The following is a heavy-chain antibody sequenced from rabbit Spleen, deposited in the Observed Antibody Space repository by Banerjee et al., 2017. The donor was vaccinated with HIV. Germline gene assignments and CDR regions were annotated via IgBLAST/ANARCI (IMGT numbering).Heavy chain of an antibody. Sequence: QEQLEESGGGLVQPEGSLTLACTASGFSFSGSYYMCWVRQAPGKGLEWIACIATGFGGTTYYASWAKGRFTISKTSSTTVTLQMTSLTAADTATYFCARDGAGGSYFALWGPGTLVTVS. CDR2: IATGFGGTT. V-gene: IGHV1S45*01. CDR1: GFSFSGSYY. J-gene: IGHJ4*01. D-gene: IGHD8-1*01. CDR3: ARDGAGGSYFAL.